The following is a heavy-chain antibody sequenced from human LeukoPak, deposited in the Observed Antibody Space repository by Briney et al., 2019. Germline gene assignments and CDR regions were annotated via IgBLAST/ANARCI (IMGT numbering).Heavy chain of an antibody. Sequence: SETLSLTCTVSGGPISSYYWSWIRQPPGKGLEWIGYIYYSGSTNYNPSLKSRVTISVDTSKNQFSLKLSSVTAADTAVYYCARDSARYYGSGSYRPYYYYGMDVWGQGTTVTVSS. CDR3: ARDSARYYGSGSYRPYYYYGMDV. CDR2: IYYSGST. V-gene: IGHV4-59*01. D-gene: IGHD3-10*01. CDR1: GGPISSYY. J-gene: IGHJ6*02.